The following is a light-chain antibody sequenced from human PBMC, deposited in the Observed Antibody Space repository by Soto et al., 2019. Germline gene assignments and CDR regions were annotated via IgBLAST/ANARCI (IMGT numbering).Light chain of an antibody. J-gene: IGKJ1*01. CDR1: QNVRSY. V-gene: IGKV1-39*01. Sequence: DIHMTQSPSSLAASVGDTVIITCRASQNVRSYLNWYQQKSGRAPKLLIYESTNLESGVPSRFSGDGYGTDLTLTISSLHREDFATDYCRQSFFAPPTFGRGTKVEI. CDR3: RQSFFAPPT. CDR2: EST.